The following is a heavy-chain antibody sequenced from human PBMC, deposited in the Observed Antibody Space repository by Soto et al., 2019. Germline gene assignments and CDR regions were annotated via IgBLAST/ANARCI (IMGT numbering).Heavy chain of an antibody. CDR1: GFTFGDYA. D-gene: IGHD6-13*01. Sequence: GGSLRLSCTTSGFTFGDYAMCWFRQAPGKGLEWVGVVRSKAYGGTTDYAASVKGRFDISRDDSKSVAYLQMNSVTTEDTAVYFCARYTYTSRYSYYGMDVWGKGTTVTVSS. CDR2: VRSKAYGGTT. CDR3: ARYTYTSRYSYYGMDV. V-gene: IGHV3-49*03. J-gene: IGHJ6*04.